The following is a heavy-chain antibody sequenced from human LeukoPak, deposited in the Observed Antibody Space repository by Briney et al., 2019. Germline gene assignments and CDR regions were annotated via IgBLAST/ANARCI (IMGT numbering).Heavy chain of an antibody. J-gene: IGHJ5*02. CDR3: ARIYGFWSGYLIDP. D-gene: IGHD3-3*01. CDR2: ISAYNGNT. Sequence: GASVKVSCKASGYTFTSYGISWVRQAPGQGLEWMGWISAYNGNTNYAQKLQGRVTMTTDTSASTAYMELRSLRSDDTAVYYCARIYGFWSGYLIDPWGQGTLVTVSS. CDR1: GYTFTSYG. V-gene: IGHV1-18*01.